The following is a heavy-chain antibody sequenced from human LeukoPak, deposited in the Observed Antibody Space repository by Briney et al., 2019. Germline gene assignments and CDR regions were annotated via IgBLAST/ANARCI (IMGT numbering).Heavy chain of an antibody. V-gene: IGHV3-21*04. J-gene: IGHJ4*02. CDR1: GFTFSSYS. D-gene: IGHD3-10*01. CDR3: AKDSATYGRFDY. CDR2: IGTSSSTHI. Sequence: PGGSLRLSCAASGFTFSSYSMNWVRQAPGKGLEWVSSIGTSSSTHIYYADSVKGRFTISRDNSKNTVYLQLNSLRAEDTAVYFCAKDSATYGRFDYWGQGTLVTVSS.